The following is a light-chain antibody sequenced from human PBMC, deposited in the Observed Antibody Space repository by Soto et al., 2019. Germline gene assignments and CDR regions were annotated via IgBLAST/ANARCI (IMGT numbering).Light chain of an antibody. CDR1: QSVSSN. Sequence: EIVMTQSPATLSVSPGERATLSCRASQSVSSNLAWYQQKPGQAPRLLIYGASTRATGIPARFSGSGSGTEFTIIISSLQSEDFAVYYCQQYNNWPPKTFGQGTKLEIK. V-gene: IGKV3-15*01. J-gene: IGKJ2*01. CDR3: QQYNNWPPKT. CDR2: GAS.